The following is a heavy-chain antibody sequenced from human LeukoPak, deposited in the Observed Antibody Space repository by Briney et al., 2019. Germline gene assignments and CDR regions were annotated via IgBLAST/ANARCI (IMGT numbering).Heavy chain of an antibody. CDR1: GGSISSYY. V-gene: IGHV4-59*01. Sequence: SETLSLTCTVSGGSISSYYWSWIRPPPGKGLEWIGYIYYSGSTNYNPSLKSRVTISVDTSKNPFSLKLSSVTAADTAVYYCARVGGYSGYDLDYWGQGTLVTVSS. CDR3: ARVGGYSGYDLDY. J-gene: IGHJ4*02. D-gene: IGHD5-12*01. CDR2: IYYSGST.